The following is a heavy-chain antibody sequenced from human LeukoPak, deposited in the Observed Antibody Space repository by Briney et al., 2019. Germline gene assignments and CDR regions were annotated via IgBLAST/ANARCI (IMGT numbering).Heavy chain of an antibody. Sequence: WGSLRLSCAASGFTFSDYWMTWVRQAPGKGLEWVANIKQDGSAKFYVDSVKGRFTISRDNAKNSLYLQMNSLRAEDTAVHYCARAINVDVWGQGTTVTVSS. CDR1: GFTFSDYW. CDR2: IKQDGSAK. V-gene: IGHV3-7*01. J-gene: IGHJ6*02. D-gene: IGHD2-21*01. CDR3: ARAINVDV.